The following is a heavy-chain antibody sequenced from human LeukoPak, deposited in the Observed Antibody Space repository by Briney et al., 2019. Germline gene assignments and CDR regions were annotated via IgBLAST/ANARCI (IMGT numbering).Heavy chain of an antibody. J-gene: IGHJ5*02. CDR3: SRHREDTSMTVFDH. D-gene: IGHD5-18*01. V-gene: IGHV3-73*01. Sequence: PGGSLRLSCAASGFTFSGSAMHGVRQTSGKGLEWVVRIRSKANNYATAYAASVRGRFTVSRDDSKNTAYLQMNSLRTEDTAVYYCSRHREDTSMTVFDHWGQGTLVTVSS. CDR1: GFTFSGSA. CDR2: IRSKANNYAT.